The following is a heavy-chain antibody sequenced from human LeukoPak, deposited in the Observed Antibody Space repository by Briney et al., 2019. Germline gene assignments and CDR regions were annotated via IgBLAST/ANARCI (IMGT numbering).Heavy chain of an antibody. CDR1: GYTFTSYG. CDR2: ISAYNGNT. J-gene: IGHJ4*02. V-gene: IGHV1-18*01. D-gene: IGHD6-6*01. Sequence: ASVKVSCKASGYTFTSYGISWVRQAPGQGLEWMGWISAYNGNTNYAQKLQGRVTMTRDTSISTAYMEVSGLRSDDTAVYYCARDASPRAARSDYWGQGTLVTVSS. CDR3: ARDASPRAARSDY.